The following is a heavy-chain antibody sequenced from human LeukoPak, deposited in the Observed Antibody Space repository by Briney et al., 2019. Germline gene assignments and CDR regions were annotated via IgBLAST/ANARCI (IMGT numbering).Heavy chain of an antibody. CDR1: GFTFSNAW. Sequence: GGSLRLSCAASGFTFSNAWMSWVRQAPGKGLEWVGRIKSKTDGGTTDYAAPVKGRFTISRDNAKNSLYLQMNSLRAEDTAVYYCARLETTPYYFDYWGQGTLVTVSS. D-gene: IGHD1-1*01. CDR3: ARLETTPYYFDY. J-gene: IGHJ4*02. CDR2: IKSKTDGGTT. V-gene: IGHV3-15*01.